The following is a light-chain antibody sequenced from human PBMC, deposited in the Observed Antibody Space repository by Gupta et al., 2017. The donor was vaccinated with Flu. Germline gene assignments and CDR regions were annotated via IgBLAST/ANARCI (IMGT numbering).Light chain of an antibody. CDR2: EVS. CDR1: QSLLHSDGKTY. CDR3: MQTIQLPRT. J-gene: IGKJ4*02. Sequence: VVNQTSVSPSGTPGKPASISCKSSQSLLHSDGKTYLYWYLQRPGQPPQPLIYEVSNRLSGVPDRFSGSGSGTDFTLKISRVEPEDVGIYYCMQTIQLPRTFGGGTKVEIK. V-gene: IGKV2D-29*01.